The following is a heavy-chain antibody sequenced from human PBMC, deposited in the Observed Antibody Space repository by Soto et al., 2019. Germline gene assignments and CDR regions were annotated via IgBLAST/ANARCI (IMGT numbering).Heavy chain of an antibody. D-gene: IGHD2-21*01. CDR2: MNPNSGNT. CDR1: GYNFNTFD. J-gene: IGHJ5*02. Sequence: VASVKVSCKASGYNFNTFDIYWVRQATGHGLEWMGWMNPNSGNTGYAQELPGRVTMTRNTSNTTSYMELTSLTSDDTGVYYCAGGYFRSWGQRNLVAVSS. V-gene: IGHV1-8*02. CDR3: AGGYFRS.